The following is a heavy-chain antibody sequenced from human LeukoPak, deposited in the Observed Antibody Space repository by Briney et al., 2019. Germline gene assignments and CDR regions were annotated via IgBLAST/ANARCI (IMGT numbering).Heavy chain of an antibody. CDR1: GGSISSSSYY. J-gene: IGHJ2*01. V-gene: IGHV4-39*07. Sequence: PSETLSLTCTVSGGSISSSSYYWGWIRQPPGKGLEWIGSIYYSGSTYYNPSLKSRVTISVDTSKNQFSLKLSSVTAADTAVYYCRSWSNLHWYFDLWGRGTLVTVSS. CDR3: RSWSNLHWYFDL. CDR2: IYYSGST. D-gene: IGHD6-13*01.